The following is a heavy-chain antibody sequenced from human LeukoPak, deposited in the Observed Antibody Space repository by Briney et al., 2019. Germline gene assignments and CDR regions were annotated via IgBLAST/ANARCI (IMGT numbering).Heavy chain of an antibody. J-gene: IGHJ1*01. D-gene: IGHD2-2*02. CDR1: GVTFSNYG. CDR2: IRYDGSNK. Sequence: GGSLRLSCGASGVTFSNYGMHWVRQAPGKGLEWVAFIRYDGSNKYYADSVKGRFTISRDNSKNTLYLQMNSLRAEDTAVYYCAKGLNCSSTSCYIEYFQHWGQGTLVTVSS. V-gene: IGHV3-30*02. CDR3: AKGLNCSSTSCYIEYFQH.